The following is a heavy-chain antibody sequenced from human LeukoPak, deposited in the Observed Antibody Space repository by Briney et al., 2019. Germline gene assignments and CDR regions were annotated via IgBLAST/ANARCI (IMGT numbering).Heavy chain of an antibody. Sequence: SETLSLTCTVSGGSISRSSHYWGWIRQPPGKGLEWIGNIYYSGNTYYNPSLKSRVTISVDTSKNQFSLKPTSVTAADTALYFCADYSPLDAFEIWGRGTVVTISS. CDR3: ADYSPLDAFEI. D-gene: IGHD2-15*01. V-gene: IGHV4-39*07. CDR1: GGSISRSSHY. J-gene: IGHJ3*02. CDR2: IYYSGNT.